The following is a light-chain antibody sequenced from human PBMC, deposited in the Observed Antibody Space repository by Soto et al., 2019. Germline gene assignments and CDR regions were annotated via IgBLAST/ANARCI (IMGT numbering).Light chain of an antibody. CDR1: SSDVGRYNL. Sequence: QSVLTQPASVSGSPGQSITISCTGTSSDVGRYNLVSWYQQHPSKAPTLIIHEDSKRSSGLSNRFSGSKSSNTASLTISGLQAEDEADYYCCSYAGSSTYVFGTGTKVTVL. CDR2: EDS. V-gene: IGLV2-23*01. CDR3: CSYAGSSTYV. J-gene: IGLJ1*01.